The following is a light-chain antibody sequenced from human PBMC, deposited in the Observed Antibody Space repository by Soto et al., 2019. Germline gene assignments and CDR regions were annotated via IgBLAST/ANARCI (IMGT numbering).Light chain of an antibody. CDR1: SSNIGSNT. V-gene: IGLV1-44*01. CDR3: AAWDDSLNGHVV. Sequence: QSVLTQPPSASGTPGQRVTISCSGSSSNIGSNTVNWYQQRPGTAPKLLIYSNNQRPSGVPDRFSGSKSGTSASLAISGLQSEDDAAYYCAAWDDSLNGHVVFGGGTKLTVL. J-gene: IGLJ2*01. CDR2: SNN.